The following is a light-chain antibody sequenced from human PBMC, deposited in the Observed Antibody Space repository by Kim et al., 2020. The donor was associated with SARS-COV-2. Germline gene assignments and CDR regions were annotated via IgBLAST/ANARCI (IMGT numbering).Light chain of an antibody. CDR1: QSVSSN. J-gene: IGKJ4*01. Sequence: VSPGERATLSCRASQSVSSNLAWYQQKPGQAPRLLIYGASTRATGIPARFSGSGSGTEFTLTISSLQSEDFAVYYCQQYNNWPPLTFGGGTNVEI. V-gene: IGKV3-15*01. CDR3: QQYNNWPPLT. CDR2: GAS.